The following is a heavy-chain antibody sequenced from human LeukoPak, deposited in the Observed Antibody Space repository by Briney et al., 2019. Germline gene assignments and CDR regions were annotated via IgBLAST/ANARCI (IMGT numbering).Heavy chain of an antibody. Sequence: SVKVSCKASGGTFSSYAISWVRQAPGQGLEWMGGIIPIFGTANYAQKFQGRVTITADESTSTAYMELSSLRSEDTAVYYCARGSRGSGSYYNWAGWFDPWGQGTLVTVSS. D-gene: IGHD3-10*01. V-gene: IGHV1-69*13. CDR2: IIPIFGTA. J-gene: IGHJ5*02. CDR1: GGTFSSYA. CDR3: ARGSRGSGSYYNWAGWFDP.